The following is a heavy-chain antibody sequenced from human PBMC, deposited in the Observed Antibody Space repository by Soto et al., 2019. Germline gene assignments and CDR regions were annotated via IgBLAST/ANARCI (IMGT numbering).Heavy chain of an antibody. CDR1: GFTFSDYY. CDR3: ARNSSGVYGMDV. CDR2: ISSSSSYT. J-gene: IGHJ6*02. Sequence: LRLSCAASGFTFSDYYMSWIRQAPGKGLEWVSYISSSSSYTNYADSVKGRFTISRDNAKNSLYLQMNSLRAEDTAVYYCARNSSGVYGMDVWGQGTTVTVSS. V-gene: IGHV3-11*06. D-gene: IGHD6-25*01.